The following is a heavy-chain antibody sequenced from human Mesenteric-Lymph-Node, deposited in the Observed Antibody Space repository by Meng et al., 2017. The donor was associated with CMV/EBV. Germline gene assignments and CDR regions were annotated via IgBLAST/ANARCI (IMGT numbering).Heavy chain of an antibody. CDR3: AKDQRGCMDV. J-gene: IGHJ6*02. Sequence: GGSLRLSCAGSGFTFRSYWMTWVRQAPGMGLEWVANIKQDGSEIHYVDSVKGRFTISRDNSKNTLYLQMNSLRAGDTAVYYCAKDQRGCMDVWGQGTTVTVSS. V-gene: IGHV3-7*04. CDR1: GFTFRSYW. CDR2: IKQDGSEI. D-gene: IGHD1-1*01.